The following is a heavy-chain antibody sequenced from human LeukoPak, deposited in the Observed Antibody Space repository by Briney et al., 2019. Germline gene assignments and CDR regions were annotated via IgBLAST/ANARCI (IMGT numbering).Heavy chain of an antibody. D-gene: IGHD7-27*01. CDR1: GFTFSSYS. J-gene: IGHJ4*02. CDR3: ARSTGELFDY. V-gene: IGHV3-48*01. CDR2: ISSSSSTI. Sequence: GGSLRLSCAASGFTFSSYSMNWVRQAPGEGLEWVSYISSSSSTIYYADSVKGRFTISRDNAKNSLYLQMNSLRAEDTAVYYCARSTGELFDYWGQGTLVTVSS.